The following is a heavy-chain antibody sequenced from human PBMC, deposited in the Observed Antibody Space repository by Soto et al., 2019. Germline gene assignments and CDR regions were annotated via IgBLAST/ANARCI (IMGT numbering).Heavy chain of an antibody. Sequence: SETLSLTCTVSGGSMRNYFWTWIRQPPGKGLEWIGYIHYSGTTSFFPSYNPSLRSRVTISEDTSKNQFSLKLLFVTTADTAVYFCAAGAASSRNLAPYYLDFWGQGTLVTVSS. CDR1: GGSMRNYF. V-gene: IGHV4-59*01. CDR2: IHYSGTT. D-gene: IGHD6-13*01. CDR3: AAGAASSRNLAPYYLDF. J-gene: IGHJ4*02.